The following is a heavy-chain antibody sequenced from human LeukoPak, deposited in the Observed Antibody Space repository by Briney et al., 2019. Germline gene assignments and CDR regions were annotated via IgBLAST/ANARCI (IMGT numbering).Heavy chain of an antibody. D-gene: IGHD2-15*01. CDR1: GFTFSSYS. CDR3: VRVKGSYFDY. Sequence: GGSLRLSCAASGFTFSSYSMNWIRQAPGKGLEWISYISASGSAIYYVDSVNGRVTVSRDNARNSLFLQMDSPRAEDTAVYYCVRVKGSYFDYWGPGTLVTVSS. V-gene: IGHV3-48*01. CDR2: ISASGSAI. J-gene: IGHJ4*02.